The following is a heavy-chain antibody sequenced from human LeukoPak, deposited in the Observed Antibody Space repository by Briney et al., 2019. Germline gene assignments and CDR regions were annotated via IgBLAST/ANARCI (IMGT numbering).Heavy chain of an antibody. J-gene: IGHJ4*02. D-gene: IGHD3-22*01. V-gene: IGHV3-21*01. CDR1: GFPFSAYS. Sequence: GGSLRLSCAASGFPFSAYSMNWVRQAPGKGLEWVSSISGSSSYMFYADSVKGRFTISRDNAKNSLYLKMNSLRAEDTAVYYCAKAYYDSSGYSYYFDYWGQGTLVTVSS. CDR3: AKAYYDSSGYSYYFDY. CDR2: ISGSSSYM.